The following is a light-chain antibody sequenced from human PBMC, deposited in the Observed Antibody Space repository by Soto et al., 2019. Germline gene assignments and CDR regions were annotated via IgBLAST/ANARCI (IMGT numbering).Light chain of an antibody. CDR3: QQYNNWPPEWK. CDR2: DAS. CDR1: QSVSSY. V-gene: IGKV3-11*01. J-gene: IGKJ1*01. Sequence: EIVLTQSPATLSLSPGERATLSCRASQSVSSYLAWYQQKPGQAPRLLIYDASNRATGIPARFSGSGSGTDFTLTISSLEPEDFAVYYCQQYNNWPPEWKFGQGTKVNIK.